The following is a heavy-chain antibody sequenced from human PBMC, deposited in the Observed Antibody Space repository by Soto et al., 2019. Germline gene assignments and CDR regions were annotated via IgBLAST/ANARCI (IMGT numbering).Heavy chain of an antibody. CDR3: ATGTGYSSSWYFTEISY. CDR1: GFTFSSYA. D-gene: IGHD6-13*01. V-gene: IGHV3-23*01. J-gene: IGHJ4*02. Sequence: EVQLLESGGGLVQPGGSLRLSCAASGFTFSSYAMSWVRQAPGKGLEWVSAISGSGGSTYYADSVKGRFTISRDNSKNTLYLQMNSLRAEDTAVYYCATGTGYSSSWYFTEISYWGQGTLVTVSS. CDR2: ISGSGGST.